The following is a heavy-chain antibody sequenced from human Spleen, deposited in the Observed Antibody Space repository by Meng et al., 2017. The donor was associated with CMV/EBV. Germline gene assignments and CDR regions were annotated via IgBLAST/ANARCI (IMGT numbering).Heavy chain of an antibody. CDR3: ARGHTIFGVVVPLAY. D-gene: IGHD3-3*01. V-gene: IGHV3-23*01. J-gene: IGHJ4*02. Sequence: SGFTFDSYAMSWVRQAPGKGLEWVSSISNSGGSTYYADSVKGRFTVSRDNSKNTLYLQLNRLRAEDTALYYCARGHTIFGVVVPLAYWGQGTLVTVSS. CDR1: GFTFDSYA. CDR2: ISNSGGST.